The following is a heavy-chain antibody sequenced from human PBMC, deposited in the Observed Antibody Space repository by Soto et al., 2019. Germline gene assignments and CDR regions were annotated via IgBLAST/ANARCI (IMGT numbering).Heavy chain of an antibody. Sequence: SLRLSCAASGFTFSGSAMHWVRQASGKGLEWVGRIRSKANSYTTEYAAPIKGRFAVSRDESNNMVYLQMNSLKTEDTGVYYCTTDSQISLTLVRFDYWGHGTLVTV. CDR1: GFTFSGSA. V-gene: IGHV3-73*01. CDR2: IRSKANSYTT. CDR3: TTDSQISLTLVRFDY. J-gene: IGHJ4*01. D-gene: IGHD3-9*01.